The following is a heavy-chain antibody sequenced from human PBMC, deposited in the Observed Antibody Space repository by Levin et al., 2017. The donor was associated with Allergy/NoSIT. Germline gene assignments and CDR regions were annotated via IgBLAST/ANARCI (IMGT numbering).Heavy chain of an antibody. CDR2: ISSSGNTI. CDR1: GFTFSSYE. D-gene: IGHD1-26*01. Sequence: SCAASGFTFSSYEMNWVRQAPGKGLEWVSYISSSGNTIYYADSVKGRFTISRDNAKNSLYLQMNSLRAEDTAVYFCARQWELSVFDYWGQGTLVTVSS. V-gene: IGHV3-48*03. J-gene: IGHJ4*02. CDR3: ARQWELSVFDY.